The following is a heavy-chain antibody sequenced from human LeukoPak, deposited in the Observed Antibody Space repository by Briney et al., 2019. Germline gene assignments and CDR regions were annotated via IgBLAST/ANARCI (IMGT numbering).Heavy chain of an antibody. V-gene: IGHV4-59*01. CDR3: ARGHLGLSP. CDR2: FHNSRTT. CDR1: GGSISGYS. J-gene: IGHJ5*02. D-gene: IGHD3-10*01. Sequence: SGTLSPTCTVSGGSISGYSWTWIRQPPGQGLEWIGYFHNSRTTSYNPSLTGRVIISVDTAMDQISLKLNSVTAADTAVYYCARGHLGLSPWGQGTLVTVSS.